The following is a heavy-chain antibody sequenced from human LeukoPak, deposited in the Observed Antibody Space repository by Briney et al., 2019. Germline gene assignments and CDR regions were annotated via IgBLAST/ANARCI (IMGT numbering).Heavy chain of an antibody. Sequence: SETLSLTCTISGGSISGHYWSWIRQHPGKGLEWIGYIYTSGNNKYNPSLESRVTMSLDTSKNQFSLTLNSVSAADTAVYFCERQAYYSPSGSWTGFDFWGQGNLASVSS. V-gene: IGHV4-4*09. CDR3: ERQAYYSPSGSWTGFDF. CDR1: GGSISGHY. CDR2: IYTSGNN. J-gene: IGHJ4*02. D-gene: IGHD3-10*01.